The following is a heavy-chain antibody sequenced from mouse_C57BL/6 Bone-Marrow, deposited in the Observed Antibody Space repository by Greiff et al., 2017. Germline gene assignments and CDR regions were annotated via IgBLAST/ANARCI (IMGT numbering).Heavy chain of an antibody. CDR2: IYPRSGNT. Sequence: QVQLQQSGAELARPGASVKLSCKASGYTFTSYGISWVKQRTGQGLEWIGEIYPRSGNTYYNEQFKGKATLTADKSSSTAYMELRSLTSEDSAVYFCARRLYYGNYVLFAYWGQGTLVTVSA. CDR1: GYTFTSYG. D-gene: IGHD2-1*01. J-gene: IGHJ3*01. V-gene: IGHV1-81*01. CDR3: ARRLYYGNYVLFAY.